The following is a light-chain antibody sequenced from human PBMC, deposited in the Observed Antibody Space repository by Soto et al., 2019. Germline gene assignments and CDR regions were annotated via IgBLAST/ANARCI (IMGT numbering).Light chain of an antibody. CDR3: CSYAGSSTVV. CDR1: SSDVGSYNL. Sequence: QSALTQPASVSGSPGQSITISCTGTSSDVGSYNLVSWYQQHPGKAPKLMIYEGSKRPSGVSNRFSGSKSANTASLTSSGLQAEDEADYYCCSYAGSSTVVFGGGTKLTVL. CDR2: EGS. J-gene: IGLJ2*01. V-gene: IGLV2-23*01.